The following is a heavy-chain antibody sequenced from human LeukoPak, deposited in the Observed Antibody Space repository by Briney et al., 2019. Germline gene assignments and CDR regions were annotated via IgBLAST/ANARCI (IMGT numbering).Heavy chain of an antibody. Sequence: ASVKVSCKASGYTFTSYYMHWVRQALGQGLEWMGIINPSGGSTSYAQKFQGRVTMTRDMSTSTVYMELSSLRSEDTAVYYCARDVATIYYYMDVWGKGITVTVSS. V-gene: IGHV1-46*01. J-gene: IGHJ6*03. CDR3: ARDVATIYYYMDV. D-gene: IGHD5-12*01. CDR2: INPSGGST. CDR1: GYTFTSYY.